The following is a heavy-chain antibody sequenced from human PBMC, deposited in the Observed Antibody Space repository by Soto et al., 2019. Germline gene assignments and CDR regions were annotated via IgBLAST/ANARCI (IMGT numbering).Heavy chain of an antibody. CDR2: IYYSGST. CDR1: GGSISSYY. CDR3: ASHDSGTSLEYFQH. V-gene: IGHV4-59*08. J-gene: IGHJ1*01. D-gene: IGHD6-13*01. Sequence: QVQLQESGPGLVKPSETLSLTCTVSGGSISSYYWSWIRQPPGKGLEWIGYIYYSGSTNYNPSLKSRVTISVDTSKIQFSLKLSSVTAADTAVYYCASHDSGTSLEYFQHWGQGTLVTVSS.